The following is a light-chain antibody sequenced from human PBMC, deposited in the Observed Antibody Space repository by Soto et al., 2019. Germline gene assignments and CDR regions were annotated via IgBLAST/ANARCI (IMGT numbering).Light chain of an antibody. CDR1: SSYVGGYNY. Sequence: QSALTQPASVSGSPGQSITISCTGTSSYVGGYNYVSWFQQHPGKSPKLMIYEVSNRPSGVANRFSGSKSGNTASLTISGIQAEDEADYYCSSYTSRSTLVVFGGGTKLTVL. J-gene: IGLJ2*01. V-gene: IGLV2-14*01. CDR3: SSYTSRSTLVV. CDR2: EVS.